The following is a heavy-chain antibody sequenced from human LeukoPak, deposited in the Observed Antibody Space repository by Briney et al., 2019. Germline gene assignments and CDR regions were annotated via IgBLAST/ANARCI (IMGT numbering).Heavy chain of an antibody. CDR3: ARYPNSSSWYERDAFDI. CDR1: GGSVSSGSYY. D-gene: IGHD6-13*01. CDR2: IYYSGST. J-gene: IGHJ3*02. V-gene: IGHV4-61*01. Sequence: KPSETLSLTCTVSGGSVSSGSYYWSWIRQPPGTGLEWIGYIYYSGSTNYNPSLKSRVTISVDTSKNQFSLKLSSVTAADTAVYYCARYPNSSSWYERDAFDIWGQGTMVTVSS.